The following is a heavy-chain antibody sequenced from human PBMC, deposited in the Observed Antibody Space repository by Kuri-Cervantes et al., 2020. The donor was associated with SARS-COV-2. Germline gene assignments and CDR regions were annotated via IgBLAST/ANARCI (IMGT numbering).Heavy chain of an antibody. D-gene: IGHD2-21*01. CDR2: SNTNTGNP. Sequence: ASAKVSCKASGGTLSSYAISWVRQAPGQGPVWRGWSNTNTGNPTYAQGFTGRFVFTLDTSVSTAYLQISSLKAEDTAVYYCARAPYCGGVCYWGGFAYWGMGTLVTVSS. CDR1: GGTLSSYA. CDR3: ARAPYCGGVCYWGGFAY. V-gene: IGHV7-4-1*02. J-gene: IGHJ4*02.